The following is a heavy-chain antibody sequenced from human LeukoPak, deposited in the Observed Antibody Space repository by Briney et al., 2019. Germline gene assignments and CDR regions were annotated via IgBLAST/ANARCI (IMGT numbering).Heavy chain of an antibody. V-gene: IGHV4-39*01. CDR3: ARHRSSGRYDY. CDR2: IYYSGST. CDR1: GGSISSGSYY. Sequence: SETLSLTCTVSGGSISSGSYYWGWIRQPPGKGLEWIGSIYYSGSTYFNPSLKSRVTISVDTSKNQFSLKLSSVTAADTAVYYCARHRSSGRYDYWGQGTPVTVSS. J-gene: IGHJ4*02. D-gene: IGHD6-19*01.